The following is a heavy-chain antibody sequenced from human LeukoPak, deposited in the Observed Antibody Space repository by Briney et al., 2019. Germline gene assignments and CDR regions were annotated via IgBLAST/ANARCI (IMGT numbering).Heavy chain of an antibody. CDR1: GFTFSSYD. CDR2: IGTTGDT. Sequence: GGSLRLSCAASGFTFSSYDMHWVRQATGKGLEWVSAIGTTGDTYYPGSVKGRFTISRDNAKNSLYLQMNSLRAEDTAVYYCAKDRGPYSSGSFPYYYYGMDVWGQGTTVTVSS. J-gene: IGHJ6*02. D-gene: IGHD6-19*01. V-gene: IGHV3-13*01. CDR3: AKDRGPYSSGSFPYYYYGMDV.